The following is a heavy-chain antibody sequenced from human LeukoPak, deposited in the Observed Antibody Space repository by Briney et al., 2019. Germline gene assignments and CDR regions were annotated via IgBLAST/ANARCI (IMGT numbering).Heavy chain of an antibody. Sequence: GESLQISCKGSGYSSTSYWIGWVRQMPGKGLEWMGIIYPGDSDTRYSPSFQGQVTISADKSISTAYLQWSSLKASDTAMYYCARGVPAVRGAFDIWGQGTMVTVSS. D-gene: IGHD2-2*01. J-gene: IGHJ3*02. CDR1: GYSSTSYW. V-gene: IGHV5-51*01. CDR3: ARGVPAVRGAFDI. CDR2: IYPGDSDT.